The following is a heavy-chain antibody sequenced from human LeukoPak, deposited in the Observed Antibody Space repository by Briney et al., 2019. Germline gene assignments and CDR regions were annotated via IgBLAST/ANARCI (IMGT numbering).Heavy chain of an antibody. Sequence: GGSLRLSCVGSGFSFNIYAMNWVRQAPGKGLEWVSYISSSSSTIYYADSVKGRFTISRDNAKNSLYLQMNSLRDEDTAVYYCARDDNCSGGSCYSDWYFDLWGRGTLVTVSS. CDR2: ISSSSSTI. CDR3: ARDDNCSGGSCYSDWYFDL. CDR1: GFSFNIYA. J-gene: IGHJ2*01. D-gene: IGHD2-15*01. V-gene: IGHV3-48*02.